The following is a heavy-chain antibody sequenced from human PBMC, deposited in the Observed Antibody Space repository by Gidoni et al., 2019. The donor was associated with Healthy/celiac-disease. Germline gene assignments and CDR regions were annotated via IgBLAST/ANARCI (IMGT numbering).Heavy chain of an antibody. D-gene: IGHD1-26*01. V-gene: IGHV4-34*01. CDR3: ARGEGGSYDY. Sequence: QVQLQQWGAGLLKPSENLSLTCAVYGGSFSGYYWSWIRQPPGKGLEWMGEINHRGSTNYNPSLKSRVTISGETSKNHVPLKLSSVTAADTAVYYCARGEGGSYDYWGQGTLVTVSS. J-gene: IGHJ4*02. CDR1: GGSFSGYY. CDR2: INHRGST.